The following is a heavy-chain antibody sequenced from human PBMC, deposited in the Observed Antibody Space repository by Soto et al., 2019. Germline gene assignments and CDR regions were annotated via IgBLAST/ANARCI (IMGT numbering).Heavy chain of an antibody. J-gene: IGHJ6*03. V-gene: IGHV3-23*01. CDR1: GFTFSSYA. CDR3: AKGYGDYGPYYYYYMDV. Sequence: GGSLRLSCAASGFTFSSYAMSWVRQAPGKGLEWVSAISGSGGSTYYADSVKGRFTISRDNSKNTLYLQMNSLRAEDTAVYYCAKGYGDYGPYYYYYMDVWGKGTTVTVSS. D-gene: IGHD4-17*01. CDR2: ISGSGGST.